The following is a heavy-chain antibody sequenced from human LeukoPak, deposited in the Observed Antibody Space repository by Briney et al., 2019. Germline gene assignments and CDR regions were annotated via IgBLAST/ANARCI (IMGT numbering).Heavy chain of an antibody. CDR1: GYSFTSYW. V-gene: IGHV5-10-1*01. J-gene: IGHJ4*02. CDR2: IDPSDSYT. D-gene: IGHD2-15*01. CDR3: ARRLQRHFDY. Sequence: GGSLKISCKGSGYSFTSYWISWVRQMPGKGLEWMGRIDPSDSYTYYSPSFQGHVTISVDKSISTAYLQWSSLKASDTAMYYCARRLQRHFDYWGQGTLVTVSS.